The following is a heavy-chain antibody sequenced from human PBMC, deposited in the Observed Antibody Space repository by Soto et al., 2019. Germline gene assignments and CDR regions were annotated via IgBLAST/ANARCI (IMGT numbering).Heavy chain of an antibody. Sequence: ASVKVSCKASGYSFTSYGIAWVRQVPGQGPERMGWISPYNGRTKYAQNVQGRVVMTKDTSTNTVYLELRSLRSEDTAIYYCVGCRTDSYAMDVWGQGTTVTVSS. V-gene: IGHV1-18*04. CDR2: ISPYNGRT. CDR1: GYSFTSYG. J-gene: IGHJ6*02. D-gene: IGHD2-8*02. CDR3: VGCRTDSYAMDV.